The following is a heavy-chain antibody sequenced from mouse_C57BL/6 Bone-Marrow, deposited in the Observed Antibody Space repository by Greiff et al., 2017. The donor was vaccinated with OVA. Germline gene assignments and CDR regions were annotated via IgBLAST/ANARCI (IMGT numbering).Heavy chain of an antibody. J-gene: IGHJ3*01. V-gene: IGHV1-72*01. CDR2: IDPNSGGT. CDR3: AREPPGIRRAWFAY. Sequence: QVQLKQPGAELVKPGASVKLSCKASGYTFTSYWMHWVKQRPGRGLEWIGRIDPNSGGTKYNEKFKSKATLTVDKPSSTAYMQLSSLTSEDSAVYYCAREPPGIRRAWFAYWGQGTLVTVSA. D-gene: IGHD2-12*01. CDR1: GYTFTSYW.